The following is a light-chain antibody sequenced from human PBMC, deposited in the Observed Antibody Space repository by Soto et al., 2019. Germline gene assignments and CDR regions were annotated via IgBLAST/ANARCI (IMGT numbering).Light chain of an antibody. CDR3: QQYNSYSPWT. CDR2: GAS. V-gene: IGKV3-20*01. J-gene: IGKJ1*01. Sequence: VLTQSPGTVSLSPGERATLSCRASQSVISSYLAWYRQKPGQAPRLLIYGASNRATGIPDRFSGSGSGTDFTLTISRLEPEDFATYYCQQYNSYSPWTFGQGTKVDIK. CDR1: QSVISSY.